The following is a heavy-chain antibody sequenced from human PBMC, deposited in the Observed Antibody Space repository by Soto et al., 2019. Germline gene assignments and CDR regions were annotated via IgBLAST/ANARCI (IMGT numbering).Heavy chain of an antibody. CDR2: INSDGSST. CDR1: GFTFSSYW. D-gene: IGHD2-15*01. J-gene: IGHJ4*02. V-gene: IGHV3-74*01. CDR3: AREPRDYCSGGSCYPFDY. Sequence: GGSLRLSCAASGFTFSSYWMHWVRQAPGKGLVWVSRINSDGSSTSYADSVKGRFTISRDNAKNTLYLQMNSLRAEDTAVYYCAREPRDYCSGGSCYPFDYWGQGTLVPVYS.